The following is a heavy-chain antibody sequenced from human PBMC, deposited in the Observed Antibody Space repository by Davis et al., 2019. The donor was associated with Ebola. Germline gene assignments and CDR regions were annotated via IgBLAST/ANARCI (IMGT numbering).Heavy chain of an antibody. CDR2: ISTTSSYT. V-gene: IGHV3-11*06. CDR3: ARTPNAYNYVDS. D-gene: IGHD5-24*01. CDR1: GFIFSDYY. J-gene: IGHJ5*01. Sequence: GESLKISCGASGFIFSDYYMSWVRQAPGKGLEWVSYISTTSSYTNYADSVKGRFTISRDNDKKLLYLEMNSLRLEDTAVYYCARTPNAYNYVDSWGQGTLVTVSS.